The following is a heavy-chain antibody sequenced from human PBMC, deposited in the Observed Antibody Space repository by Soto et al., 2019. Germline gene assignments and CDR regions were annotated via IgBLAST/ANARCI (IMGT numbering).Heavy chain of an antibody. CDR2: ITASGSTT. CDR1: GFTFSSLA. Sequence: VGSLRLSCAASGFTFSSLAMSWVRQAPGKGLEWVSGITASGSTTYHADSVKGRFTISRDNSKNTLYLQMSSLRVEDTAVYYCANHLAWIPSWSQGSLVTVSS. V-gene: IGHV3-23*01. CDR3: ANHLAWIPS. D-gene: IGHD5-12*01. J-gene: IGHJ5*02.